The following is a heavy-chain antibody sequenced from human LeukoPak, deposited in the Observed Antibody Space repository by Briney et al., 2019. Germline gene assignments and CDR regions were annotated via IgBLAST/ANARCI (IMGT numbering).Heavy chain of an antibody. CDR3: ARELGGSYNWFDP. CDR2: INPDSGGT. V-gene: IGHV1-2*06. Sequence: ASVKVSCKTSGYTFTGYYIFWVRQAPGQGLEWMGRINPDSGGTNFAQRFQRRVTLTRDTHISTAYMELSRLRSDDTAVYYCARELGGSYNWFDPWGQGTLVTVSS. D-gene: IGHD3-16*01. CDR1: GYTFTGYY. J-gene: IGHJ5*02.